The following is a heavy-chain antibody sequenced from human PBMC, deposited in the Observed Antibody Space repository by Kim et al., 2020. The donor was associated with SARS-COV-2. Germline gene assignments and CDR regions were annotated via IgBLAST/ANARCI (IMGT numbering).Heavy chain of an antibody. CDR3: AKTFAAYSSSWYGYYYGMDV. Sequence: GGSLRLSCAASGFTFSSYGMHWVRQAPGKGLEWVAVISYDGSNKYYADSVKGRFTISRDNSKNTLYLQMNSLRAEDTAVYYCAKTFAAYSSSWYGYYYGMDVWGQGTTVTVSS. CDR2: ISYDGSNK. J-gene: IGHJ6*02. V-gene: IGHV3-30*18. CDR1: GFTFSSYG. D-gene: IGHD6-13*01.